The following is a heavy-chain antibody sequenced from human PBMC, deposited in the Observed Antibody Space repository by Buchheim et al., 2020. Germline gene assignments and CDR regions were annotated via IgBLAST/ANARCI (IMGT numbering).Heavy chain of an antibody. CDR2: INGDESST. CDR3: ARGSGGYYSWFDF. V-gene: IGHV3-74*01. J-gene: IGHJ5*01. D-gene: IGHD3-22*01. Sequence: EVQLVESGGDLVQPGGSLRLSCAASGFTFSRYWMHWVRQAPGKGLVWVSRINGDESSTSYADSVKGRFTISRDNAKNTLYLQMNSLRAEDTALYYCARGSGGYYSWFDFWGQGTL. CDR1: GFTFSRYW.